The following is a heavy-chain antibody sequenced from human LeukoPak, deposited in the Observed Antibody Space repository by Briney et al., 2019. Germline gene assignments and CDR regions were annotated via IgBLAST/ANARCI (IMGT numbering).Heavy chain of an antibody. V-gene: IGHV3-23*01. D-gene: IGHD3-22*01. J-gene: IGHJ3*02. CDR3: ATQYYYDSSGYYLREDAFDI. CDR2: ISGSGGST. CDR1: GFTFSSYA. Sequence: GGSLRLSCAASGFTFSSYAMSWVRQAPGKGLEWVSAISGSGGSTYYADSVKGRFTISRDNSENTLYLQMNSLRAEDTAVYYCATQYYYDSSGYYLREDAFDIWGQGTMVTVSS.